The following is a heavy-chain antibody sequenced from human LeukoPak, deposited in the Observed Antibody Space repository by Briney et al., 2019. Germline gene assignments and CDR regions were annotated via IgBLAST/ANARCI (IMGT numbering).Heavy chain of an antibody. CDR1: GGSISSYY. Sequence: SETLSLTCTVSGGSISSYYWSWIRQPPGKGLEWIGYIYYSGSTNYNPSLKSRVTISVDTSKNQFSLKLSSVTAADTAVYYCARATDWSYFDYWGQGTLVTVSS. CDR2: IYYSGST. CDR3: ARATDWSYFDY. V-gene: IGHV4-59*01. J-gene: IGHJ4*02. D-gene: IGHD3/OR15-3a*01.